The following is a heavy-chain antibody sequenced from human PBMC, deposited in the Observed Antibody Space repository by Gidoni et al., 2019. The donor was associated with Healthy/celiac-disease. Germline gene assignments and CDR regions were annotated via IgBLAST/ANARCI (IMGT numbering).Heavy chain of an antibody. V-gene: IGHV4-31*03. CDR1: GGSISSGGSY. J-gene: IGHJ5*02. D-gene: IGHD1-26*01. CDR2: IDYSGST. CDR3: ARTIYQIPPRVGATPLLWFDP. Sequence: QVQLQESGPGLVKPSQTLSLTCTVSGGSISSGGSYWSWIRQHPGKGLEWIGYIDYSGSTYYNPSLKSRVTISVDTSKNQFSLKLSSVTAADTAVYYCARTIYQIPPRVGATPLLWFDPWGQGTLVTVSS.